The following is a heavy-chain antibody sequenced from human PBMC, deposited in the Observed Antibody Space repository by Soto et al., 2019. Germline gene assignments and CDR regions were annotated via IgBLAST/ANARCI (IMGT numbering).Heavy chain of an antibody. D-gene: IGHD2-21*02. V-gene: IGHV3-21*06. Sequence: GGSLRLSCAASGFTFSSYSMNWVRQAPGKGLEWVSSISSSSSYIYYADSVKGRFTISRDNAKNSLYLQMNSLRAEDTAVYYCARVRSVVTTTFESLYCYYGMDVWGQGTTVTVSS. CDR3: ARVRSVVTTTFESLYCYYGMDV. J-gene: IGHJ6*02. CDR1: GFTFSSYS. CDR2: ISSSSSYI.